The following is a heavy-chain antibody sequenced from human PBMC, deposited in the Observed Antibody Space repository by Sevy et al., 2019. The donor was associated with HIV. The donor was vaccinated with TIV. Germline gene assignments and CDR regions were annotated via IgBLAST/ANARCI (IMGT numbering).Heavy chain of an antibody. V-gene: IGHV3-23*01. CDR1: GLTLTTTG. J-gene: IGHJ4*02. CDR3: AGGDTTMITDLDY. Sequence: GGSLRLSCAASGLTLTTTGMSWVRQAPGKGLEWVAGVTSDGTTYYADSVRDRFTVSRDNSKNTLYLQLNSLRVDDTAVFYCAGGDTTMITDLDYWGQRTLVTVSS. D-gene: IGHD3-16*01. CDR2: VTSDGTT.